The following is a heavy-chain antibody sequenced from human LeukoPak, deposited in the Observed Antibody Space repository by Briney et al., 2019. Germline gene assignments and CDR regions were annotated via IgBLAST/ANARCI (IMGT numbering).Heavy chain of an antibody. V-gene: IGHV3-30-3*01. CDR2: ISYDGSNE. CDR1: GFTFSSYA. J-gene: IGHJ4*02. Sequence: GGSLRLSCAASGFTFSSYAMHWVRQAPGKGLEWVAVISYDGSNEYYADSVKGRFTISRDNSNNTLYLQMNSLRAEDTAVYYCARDDKSQLLSSVLDYWDQGTLVTVSS. CDR3: ARDDKSQLLSSVLDY. D-gene: IGHD2-2*01.